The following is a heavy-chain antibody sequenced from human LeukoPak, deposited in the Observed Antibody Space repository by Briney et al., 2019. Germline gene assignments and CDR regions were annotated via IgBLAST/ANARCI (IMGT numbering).Heavy chain of an antibody. D-gene: IGHD3-10*01. V-gene: IGHV4-59*01. CDR1: GGSISSYY. CDR3: ARAVLLWFGESGYFDY. J-gene: IGHJ4*02. CDR2: IYYSGST. Sequence: SETLSLTCTVSGGSISSYYWSWIRPPPRKGREWVGYIYYSGSTNYHPSLTSRVSISVDTSKKESSLKLSSVSAADTAVYYCARAVLLWFGESGYFDYWGQGHLVTVSS.